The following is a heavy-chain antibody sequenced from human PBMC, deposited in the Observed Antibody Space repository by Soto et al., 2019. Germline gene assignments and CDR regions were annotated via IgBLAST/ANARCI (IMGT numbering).Heavy chain of an antibody. J-gene: IGHJ3*02. D-gene: IGHD3-3*01. CDR2: IYYSGST. CDR1: GGSISSGDYY. Sequence: PSETLSLTCTVPGGSISSGDYYWSWIRQPPGKGLEWIGYIYYSGSTYYNPSLKSRVTISVDTSKNQFSLKLSSVTAADTAVYYCARSYYDFWSGPEDAFDIWGQGTMVTVSS. V-gene: IGHV4-30-4*01. CDR3: ARSYYDFWSGPEDAFDI.